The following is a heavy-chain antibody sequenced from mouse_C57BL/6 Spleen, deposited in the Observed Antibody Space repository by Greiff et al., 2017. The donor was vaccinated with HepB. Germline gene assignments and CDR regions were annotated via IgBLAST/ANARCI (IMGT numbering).Heavy chain of an antibody. CDR3: ARSGGYSQAWFAD. Sequence: EVQLQESGAELVKPGASVKLSCTASGFNIKDYYMHWVKQRTEQGLEWIGRIDPEDGATKYAPKFQGKATITADTSSNTAYLQLSSLTSEDTAVYYCARSGGYSQAWFADWGQGTLVTVSA. CDR1: GFNIKDYY. V-gene: IGHV14-2*01. D-gene: IGHD2-3*01. J-gene: IGHJ3*01. CDR2: IDPEDGAT.